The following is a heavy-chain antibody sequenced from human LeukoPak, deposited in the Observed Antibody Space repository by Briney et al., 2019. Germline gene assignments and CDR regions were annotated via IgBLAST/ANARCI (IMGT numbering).Heavy chain of an antibody. CDR1: GITLSNYG. V-gene: IGHV3-23*01. CDR2: ISGSGGGT. CDR3: AKRGVVIRVILVGFHKEAYYFDS. Sequence: GGSLRLSCAVSGITLSNYGMSWVRQAPGRGLEWVAGISGSGGGTNYAAYVKGRFTISRDNPKNTLYLQMNSLSAEDTAVYFCAKRGVVIRVILVGFHKEAYYFDSRGQGALVTVSS. J-gene: IGHJ4*02. D-gene: IGHD3-22*01.